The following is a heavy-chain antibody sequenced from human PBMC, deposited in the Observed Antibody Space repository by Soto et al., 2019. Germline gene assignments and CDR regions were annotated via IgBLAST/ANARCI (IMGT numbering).Heavy chain of an antibody. CDR2: INAGNGNT. J-gene: IGHJ2*01. Sequence: QVQLVQSGAEVKKPGASVKVSCKASGYTFTSYAMHWVRQAPGQRLEWMGWINAGNGNTKYSQKFQGRVTITRDTSVSTAYVEPSSLRSEDTAVSYCSRGGSLFWYFDLWGRGPLVSVSS. CDR3: SRGGSLFWYFDL. V-gene: IGHV1-3*01. D-gene: IGHD1-26*01. CDR1: GYTFTSYA.